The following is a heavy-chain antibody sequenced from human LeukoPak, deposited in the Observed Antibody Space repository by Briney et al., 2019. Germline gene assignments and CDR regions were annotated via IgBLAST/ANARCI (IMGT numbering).Heavy chain of an antibody. CDR2: ISSSSSYI. CDR3: AREGAIRGPGYYYGMDV. D-gene: IGHD1-26*01. V-gene: IGHV3-21*01. CDR1: GFTSSSYS. J-gene: IGHJ6*02. Sequence: GGSLRLSCAASGFTSSSYSMNWVRQAPGKGLEWVSSISSSSSYIYYADSVKGRFTISRDNAKNSLYLQMNSLRAEDTAVYYCAREGAIRGPGYYYGMDVWGQGTTVTVSS.